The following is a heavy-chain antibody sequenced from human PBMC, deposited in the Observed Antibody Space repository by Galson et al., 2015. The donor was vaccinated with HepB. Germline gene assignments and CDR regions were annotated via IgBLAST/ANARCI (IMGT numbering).Heavy chain of an antibody. CDR3: ARAALTVATSGDFDY. CDR1: GFTYSSYW. CDR2: IKQDGSDK. V-gene: IGHV3-7*01. J-gene: IGHJ4*02. Sequence: SLRLSCSASGFTYSSYWMNWVRQAPGKGLEWVANIKQDGSDKYYVDSLKGRFTISRDNAKKSLYLQMSSLRAEDTAIYYCARAALTVATSGDFDYWGQGTLVTVSS. D-gene: IGHD5-12*01.